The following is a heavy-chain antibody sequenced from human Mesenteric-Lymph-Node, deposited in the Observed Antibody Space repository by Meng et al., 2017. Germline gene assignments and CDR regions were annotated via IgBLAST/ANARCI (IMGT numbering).Heavy chain of an antibody. CDR3: ARDWDWVVWDY. D-gene: IGHD3/OR15-3a*01. Sequence: LRLSCAASGFIFDDHVMHWVRQAPGKGLEWVSGISWKSGYADSVKGRFTISRDNAKNSLYLQTNSLRVEDMALYYCARDWDWVVWDYWGQGTLVTVSS. CDR2: ISWKSG. V-gene: IGHV3-9*03. CDR1: GFIFDDHV. J-gene: IGHJ4*02.